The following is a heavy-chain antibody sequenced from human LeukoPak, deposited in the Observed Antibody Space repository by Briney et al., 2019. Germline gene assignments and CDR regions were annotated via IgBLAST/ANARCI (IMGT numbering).Heavy chain of an antibody. V-gene: IGHV3-23*01. CDR2: ISGSGGST. Sequence: GGSLSLSCAASGFTFSSYAMSWVRQAPGKGLEWVSAISGSGGSTYYADSVKGRFTISRDNSKNTLYLQMNSLRAEDTAVYYCAKAPGSYYDSSGYSDAFDIWGQGTMVTVSS. J-gene: IGHJ3*02. CDR1: GFTFSSYA. CDR3: AKAPGSYYDSSGYSDAFDI. D-gene: IGHD3-22*01.